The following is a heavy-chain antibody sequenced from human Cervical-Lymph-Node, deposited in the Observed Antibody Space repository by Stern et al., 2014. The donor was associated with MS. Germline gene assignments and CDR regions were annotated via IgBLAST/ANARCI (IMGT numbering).Heavy chain of an antibody. CDR2: ISWKSNSI. CDR1: GFTFDDHA. D-gene: IGHD6-19*01. J-gene: IGHJ4*02. CDR3: VKDVDSSIAVSFDH. V-gene: IGHV3-9*01. Sequence: QLVESGGGLVQPGRSLRLSCTASGFTFDDHAMHWVRQTPAKGLEWVPGISWKSNSIDQTASVKVRLPISSDKANNSLYLELNSLRPEDTALYYCVKDVDSSIAVSFDHWGQGTLVTVSS.